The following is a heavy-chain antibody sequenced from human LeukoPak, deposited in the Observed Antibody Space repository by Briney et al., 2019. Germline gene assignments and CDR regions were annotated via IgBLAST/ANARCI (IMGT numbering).Heavy chain of an antibody. CDR1: GFTFNNYA. CDR2: ISDEGSSR. V-gene: IGHV3-30*18. CDR3: AKGDLGYASWFDP. Sequence: GGSLRLSCAASGFTFNNYAMHWVRQAPGKGLEWVAVISDEGSSRYYADSVKGRFTISRDNSKNTLYLQMNSLRAEDTAVYYCAKGDLGYASWFDPWGQGTLDTVSS. J-gene: IGHJ5*02. D-gene: IGHD1-1*01.